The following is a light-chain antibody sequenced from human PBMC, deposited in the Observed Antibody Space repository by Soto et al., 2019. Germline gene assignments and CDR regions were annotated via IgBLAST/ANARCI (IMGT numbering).Light chain of an antibody. Sequence: DIQMTQSPSSLSASVGGRVAISCRASHYISTYLNWYQQRPGKAPKLLIYAASSLQSGVPSRFSGSGSGTDFTLTISSLQPEDFATYYCQQTYSTPLTFGGGTKLEIK. CDR2: AAS. CDR3: QQTYSTPLT. J-gene: IGKJ4*01. CDR1: HYISTY. V-gene: IGKV1-39*01.